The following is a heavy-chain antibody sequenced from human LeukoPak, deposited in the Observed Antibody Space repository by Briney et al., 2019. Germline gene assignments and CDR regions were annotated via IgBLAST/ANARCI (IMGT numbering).Heavy chain of an antibody. CDR1: GGSISSSSYY. V-gene: IGHV4-39*07. J-gene: IGHJ6*02. CDR2: IYYSGST. D-gene: IGHD2-2*02. Sequence: SETLSLTCTVSGGSISSSSYYWGWIRQPPGKGLEWIGSIYYSGSTYYNPSLKSRVTISVDTSKNQFSLKLSSVTAADTAVYYCARSPRAGYCSSTSCYTSSGGMDVWGQGTTVTVSS. CDR3: ARSPRAGYCSSTSCYTSSGGMDV.